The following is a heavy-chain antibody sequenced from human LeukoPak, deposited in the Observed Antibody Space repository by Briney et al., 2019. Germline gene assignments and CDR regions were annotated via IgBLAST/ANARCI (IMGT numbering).Heavy chain of an antibody. CDR2: IYYSGST. CDR1: GGSISSSSYY. Sequence: SETLSLTCTVSGGSISSSSYYWGWIRQPPGKGLEWIGSIYYSGSTYYNPSLKSRVTISVDTSKNQFSLKLSSVTAADTAVYYCARQSVISNAFDIWGQGTMVTVFS. CDR3: ARQSVISNAFDI. J-gene: IGHJ3*02. D-gene: IGHD3-22*01. V-gene: IGHV4-39*01.